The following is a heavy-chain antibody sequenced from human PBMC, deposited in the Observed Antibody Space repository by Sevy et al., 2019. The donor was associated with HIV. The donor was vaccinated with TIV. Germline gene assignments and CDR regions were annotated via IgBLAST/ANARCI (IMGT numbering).Heavy chain of an antibody. Sequence: GGSLRLSCAASGFIFGGFGMHWVRQAPGKGLEWVAFIRYDGSQTYYTDSVKGRFTISRDNSKNTLHLQMNNLRAEDTAVYYCGKDRGLAPVTVDYWGQGTLVTVPS. J-gene: IGHJ4*02. D-gene: IGHD2-2*01. CDR1: GFIFGGFG. V-gene: IGHV3-30*02. CDR3: GKDRGLAPVTVDY. CDR2: IRYDGSQT.